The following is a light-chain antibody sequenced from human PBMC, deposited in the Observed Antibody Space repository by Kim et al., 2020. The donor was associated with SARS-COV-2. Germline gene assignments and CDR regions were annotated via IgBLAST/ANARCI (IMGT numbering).Light chain of an antibody. Sequence: SYELTQPPSVSVSPGQTASITCSGDKLWDKYACWYQQKPGQSPVLVIYQDSKRPSGIPERFSGSNSGNTATLTISGTQAMDEADYYCQAWDSSTGGVFGTGTKVTVL. J-gene: IGLJ1*01. V-gene: IGLV3-1*01. CDR2: QDS. CDR1: KLWDKY. CDR3: QAWDSSTGGV.